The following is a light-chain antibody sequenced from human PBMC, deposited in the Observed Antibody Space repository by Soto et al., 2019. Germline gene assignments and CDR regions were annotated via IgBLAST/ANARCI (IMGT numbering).Light chain of an antibody. CDR1: QTVSTY. Sequence: DILMTQSPSSLSASIGDRVTISCRTSQTVSTYLNWYQHKPGRGPTLLIYAASNLQSGVPSRFSGSGSGTDFTLTIGSLQPEDFATYFCQQYNKWPRTFGQGTKVEVK. J-gene: IGKJ1*01. CDR2: AAS. V-gene: IGKV1-39*01. CDR3: QQYNKWPRT.